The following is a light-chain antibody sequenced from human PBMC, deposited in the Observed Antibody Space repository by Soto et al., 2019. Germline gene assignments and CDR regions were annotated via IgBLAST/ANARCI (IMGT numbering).Light chain of an antibody. CDR3: QQYYSYPRT. V-gene: IGKV1-8*01. CDR1: QGISSY. Sequence: AIRMTQSPSSLSASTGDRVTITCRASQGISSYLAWYQQKPGKAPKLLIYAASTLQSGVPSRFSGSGSGTDFTLTSSCLQSEDFATYYCQQYYSYPRTLGQGTKVEIK. J-gene: IGKJ1*01. CDR2: AAS.